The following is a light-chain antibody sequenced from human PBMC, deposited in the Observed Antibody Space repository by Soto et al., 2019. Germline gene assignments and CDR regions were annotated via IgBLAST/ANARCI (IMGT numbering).Light chain of an antibody. CDR3: QQYNNWPPIT. Sequence: IVLTQSPATLSLSPGERATLSCRASQSVSSTLAWSQQKPGQAPRLLLYGASTRATGIPARFSGSGSGTEFTLTISSLQSEDFAVYYCQQYNNWPPITFGQGTRLEI. V-gene: IGKV3-15*01. J-gene: IGKJ5*01. CDR2: GAS. CDR1: QSVSST.